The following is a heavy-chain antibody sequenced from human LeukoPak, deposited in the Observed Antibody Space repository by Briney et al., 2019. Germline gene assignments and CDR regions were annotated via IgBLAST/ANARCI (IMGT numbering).Heavy chain of an antibody. CDR3: ARDCTTISCYGWHAFDI. CDR1: GFTFSSYS. V-gene: IGHV3-48*01. D-gene: IGHD3-22*01. CDR2: ITGSSDAI. J-gene: IGHJ3*02. Sequence: GGSLRLSCAASGFTFSSYSMNWVRQAPGRGLEWGSYITGSSDAIHYAASVEGRFTISRDNDKNLLYLQLNSLRAEDTAVYYCARDCTTISCYGWHAFDIWGQGTKVTVSS.